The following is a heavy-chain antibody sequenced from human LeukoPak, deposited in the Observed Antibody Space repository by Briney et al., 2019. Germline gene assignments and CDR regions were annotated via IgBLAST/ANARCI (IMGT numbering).Heavy chain of an antibody. Sequence: SETLSLTCAVYGGSFSAYYWSWIRQPPGKGLEWIGEINRSGSTNYNPSLKSRVNISVDTSKNQLSLKLSSVTAADTAVYYCARVDKNGGTTFDYWGQGTLVTVSS. D-gene: IGHD2/OR15-2a*01. J-gene: IGHJ4*02. CDR2: INRSGST. CDR1: GGSFSAYY. V-gene: IGHV4-34*01. CDR3: ARVDKNGGTTFDY.